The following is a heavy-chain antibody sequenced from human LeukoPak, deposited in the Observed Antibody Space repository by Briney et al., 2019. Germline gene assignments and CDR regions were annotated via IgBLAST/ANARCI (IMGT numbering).Heavy chain of an antibody. CDR1: GYTFIGYY. Sequence: ASVKVSCKASGYTFIGYYMHCVRQAPGQGLEWMGWINPNSGGTNYAQKFQGRVTMTRDTSISTAYMELSRLRSDDTAVYYCARDFDRYYDSSGQWGQGTLVTVSS. CDR3: ARDFDRYYDSSGQ. V-gene: IGHV1-2*02. D-gene: IGHD3-22*01. J-gene: IGHJ4*02. CDR2: INPNSGGT.